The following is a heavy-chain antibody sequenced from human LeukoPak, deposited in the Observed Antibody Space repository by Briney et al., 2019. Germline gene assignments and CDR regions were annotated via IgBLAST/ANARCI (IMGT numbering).Heavy chain of an antibody. CDR3: ARVQVGDFWSGYPDY. Sequence: ASVKVSCKASGYTFTSYYMHWVRQALGQGLEWMGIINPSGGSTSYAQKFQGRVTMTREISTSTVYMELSSLRSEDTAVYYCARVQVGDFWSGYPDYWGQGNLVTVSS. D-gene: IGHD3-3*01. CDR1: GYTFTSYY. CDR2: INPSGGST. V-gene: IGHV1-46*01. J-gene: IGHJ4*02.